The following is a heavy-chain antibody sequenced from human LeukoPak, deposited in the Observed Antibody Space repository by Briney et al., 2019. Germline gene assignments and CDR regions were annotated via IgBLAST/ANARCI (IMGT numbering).Heavy chain of an antibody. V-gene: IGHV3-74*01. J-gene: IGHJ3*02. CDR1: GFTFSSYW. CDR3: AREGYYDSSGGDLRAFDI. Sequence: GGSRRLSCAASGFTFSSYWMHWVRQAPGKGLVWVSRINSDGSSTSYADSVKGRFTISRDNAKNTLYLQMNSLRAEDTAVYYCAREGYYDSSGGDLRAFDIWGQGTMVTVSS. D-gene: IGHD3-22*01. CDR2: INSDGSST.